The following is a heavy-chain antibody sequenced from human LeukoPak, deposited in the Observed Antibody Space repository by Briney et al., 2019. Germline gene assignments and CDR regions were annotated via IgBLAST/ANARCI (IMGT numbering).Heavy chain of an antibody. J-gene: IGHJ6*03. CDR1: GFTFSSYG. CDR2: ISYDGSNK. D-gene: IGHD4-11*01. V-gene: IGHV3-30*19. Sequence: GGSLRLSCAASGFTFSSYGMHWVRQAPGKGLEWVAVISYDGSNKYYADSVKGRFTISRDNSKNTLYLQMNSLRAEDTAVYYCARDLSYSNYVGYYMDVWGKGITVTVSS. CDR3: ARDLSYSNYVGYYMDV.